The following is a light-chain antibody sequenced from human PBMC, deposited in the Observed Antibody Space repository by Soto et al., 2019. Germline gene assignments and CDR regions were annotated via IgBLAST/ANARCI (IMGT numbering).Light chain of an antibody. CDR1: QSVSSGH. CDR2: GAS. CDR3: QQYYNWPRT. J-gene: IGKJ1*01. V-gene: IGKV3-15*01. Sequence: ENGLTQSPGTLSLSTGGRATLSCRASQSVSSGHLAWYQQKPGQAPRLLIYGASTRATGIPDRFSGSGSGTEFTLSISSLQSEDFAVYYCQQYYNWPRTFGQGTKVDI.